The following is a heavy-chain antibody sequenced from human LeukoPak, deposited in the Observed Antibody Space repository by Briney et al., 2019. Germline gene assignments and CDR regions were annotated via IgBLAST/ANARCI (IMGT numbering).Heavy chain of an antibody. CDR1: GFTFSSYA. CDR2: ITGSSTYI. CDR3: AREAGYCSSTSCEEDYYYYYMDV. J-gene: IGHJ6*03. V-gene: IGHV3-21*01. Sequence: GRSLRLSCAASGFTFSSYAMHWVRQAPGKGLEWVSSITGSSTYIFYADSVKGRFTVSRDNAKNSLYLQMNSLRAEDTAVYYCAREAGYCSSTSCEEDYYYYYMDVWGKGTTVTVSS. D-gene: IGHD2-2*03.